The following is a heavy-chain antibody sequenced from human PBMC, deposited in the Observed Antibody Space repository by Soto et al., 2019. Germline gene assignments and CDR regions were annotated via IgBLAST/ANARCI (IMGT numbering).Heavy chain of an antibody. CDR1: GYSFITHG. Sequence: QVQLVQSGGEVKKPGASMRVSCKAFGYSFITHGISWVRQAPGQGLEWMSWISDYNGNTNYAQKFQGRVTMTTDTSTKTAFMELRSLRYDDTAVYYCASGRPPTDYWGQGTLVTVSS. CDR3: ASGRPPTDY. CDR2: ISDYNGNT. J-gene: IGHJ4*02. V-gene: IGHV1-18*04.